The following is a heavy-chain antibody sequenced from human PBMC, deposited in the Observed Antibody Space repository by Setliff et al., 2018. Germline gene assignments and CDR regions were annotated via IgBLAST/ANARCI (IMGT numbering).Heavy chain of an antibody. CDR1: GGSISSGGYY. CDR2: IYYSGST. J-gene: IGHJ4*02. V-gene: IGHV4-31*02. CDR3: ARTYSFWSGYFDY. Sequence: SETLSLTCTVSGGSISSGGYYWSWIRQHPGKGLEWIGYIYYSGSTYYNPSLKSRVTISVDTSKNQFSLKLSSVTAADTAVYYCARTYSFWSGYFDYWGQGTLVTVSS. D-gene: IGHD3-3*01.